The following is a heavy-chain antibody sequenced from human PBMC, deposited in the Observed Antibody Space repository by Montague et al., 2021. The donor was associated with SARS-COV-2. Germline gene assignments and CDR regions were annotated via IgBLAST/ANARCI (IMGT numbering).Heavy chain of an antibody. CDR2: IYYSGST. D-gene: IGHD3-10*01. V-gene: IGHV4-59*08. CDR3: ARQLRVRRTWQVGDYDHYGMDV. Sequence: SETLSLTCTVAGGSTSNYHWNWIRQPPGKGLEWIAYIYYSGSTNYNPSLQSRVTISVDTSRNQFSLRPTSVTAADTAVYYCARQLRVRRTWQVGDYDHYGMDVWGQGTTVSVSS. CDR1: GGSTSNYH. J-gene: IGHJ6*02.